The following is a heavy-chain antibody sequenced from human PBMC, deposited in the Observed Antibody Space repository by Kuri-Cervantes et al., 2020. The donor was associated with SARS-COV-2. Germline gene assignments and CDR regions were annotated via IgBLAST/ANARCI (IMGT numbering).Heavy chain of an antibody. CDR1: GFTFSSYA. Sequence: GGSLRLSCAASGFTFSSYAMSWVRQAPGKGLEWVSAISGSGGSTYYADSVKGRFTISRDNSKNTLYLQMNSLRAEDTAVYYCVRDSFYYDSSGSWLYNGMDVWGQGTTVTVSS. D-gene: IGHD3-22*01. CDR3: VRDSFYYDSSGSWLYNGMDV. CDR2: ISGSGGST. J-gene: IGHJ6*02. V-gene: IGHV3-23*01.